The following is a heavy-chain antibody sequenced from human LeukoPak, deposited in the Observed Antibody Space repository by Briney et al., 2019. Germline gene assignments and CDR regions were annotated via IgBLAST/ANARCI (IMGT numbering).Heavy chain of an antibody. CDR3: AKDLRSRRPPYYFDY. Sequence: PGGSLRLSCAASGFTFSSYAMSWVRQAPGKGLEWVSAISGSGGSTYHADSVKGRFTISRDNYKNTLYLQMNSLRAEDTAVYYCAKDLRSRRPPYYFDYWGQGTLVTVSS. J-gene: IGHJ4*02. CDR1: GFTFSSYA. CDR2: ISGSGGST. V-gene: IGHV3-23*01. D-gene: IGHD3-10*01.